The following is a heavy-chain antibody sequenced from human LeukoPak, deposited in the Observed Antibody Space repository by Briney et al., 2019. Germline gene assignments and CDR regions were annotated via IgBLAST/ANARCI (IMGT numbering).Heavy chain of an antibody. J-gene: IGHJ6*03. V-gene: IGHV3-30*04. CDR1: GFTFSDCA. Sequence: GGPLRLSCAASGFTFSDCAMHWVRQAPGKGLEWVAVISYDGSNIYNADSVKGRFTISRDNSKNTLFLQMNSLRAEDTAVYYCARGSKYFYYYYMDVWGKGTTVTVSS. CDR3: ARGSKYFYYYYMDV. CDR2: ISYDGSNI. D-gene: IGHD6-6*01.